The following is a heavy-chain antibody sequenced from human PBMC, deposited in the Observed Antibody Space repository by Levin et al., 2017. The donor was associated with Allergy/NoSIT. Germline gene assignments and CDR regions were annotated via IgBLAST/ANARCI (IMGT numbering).Heavy chain of an antibody. CDR2: INHSGST. CDR3: ARGSPMVRGVINLNAFDI. V-gene: IGHV4-34*01. Sequence: SQTLSLTCAVYGGSFSGYYWSWIRQPPGKGLEWIGEINHSGSTNYNPSLKSRVTISVDTSKNQFSLKLSSVTAADTAVYYCARGSPMVRGVINLNAFDIWGQGTMVTVSS. J-gene: IGHJ3*02. D-gene: IGHD3-10*01. CDR1: GGSFSGYY.